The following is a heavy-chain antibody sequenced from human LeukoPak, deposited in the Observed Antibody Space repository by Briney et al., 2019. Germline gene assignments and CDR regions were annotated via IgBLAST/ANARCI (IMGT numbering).Heavy chain of an antibody. CDR1: GFTFSSYW. D-gene: IGHD3-10*01. V-gene: IGHV3-23*01. CDR3: AKGGVLLWFGDPPLGAFDI. J-gene: IGHJ3*02. Sequence: GGSLRLSCAASGFTFSSYWMSWVRQAPGKGLEWVSAISGSGGSTYYADSVKGRFTISRDNSKNTLYLQMNSLRAEDTAVYYCAKGGVLLWFGDPPLGAFDIWGQGTMVTVSS. CDR2: ISGSGGST.